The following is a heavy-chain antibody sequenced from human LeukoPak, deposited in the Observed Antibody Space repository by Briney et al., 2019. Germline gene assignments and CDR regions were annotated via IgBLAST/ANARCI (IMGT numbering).Heavy chain of an antibody. J-gene: IGHJ4*02. CDR2: ISYTSSYI. CDR1: GFTFSSYS. Sequence: PGGSLRLSCAGSGFTFSSYSMNWVRQAPGKGLEWVSSISYTSSYIHYADSVKGRFTISRDNSKNTLYLQMNSLRAEDTAVYYCAKTYYYDSSGPDYWGQGTLVTVSS. V-gene: IGHV3-21*04. D-gene: IGHD3-22*01. CDR3: AKTYYYDSSGPDY.